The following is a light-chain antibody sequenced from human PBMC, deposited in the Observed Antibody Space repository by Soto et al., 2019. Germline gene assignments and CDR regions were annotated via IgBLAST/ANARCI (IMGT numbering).Light chain of an antibody. CDR3: QQRTNWPPSIT. CDR1: QSVSSSY. CDR2: DAS. J-gene: IGKJ5*01. Sequence: IALTQSPGALSLSPGERATLSCRASQSVSSSYLAWYQQKPGQAPRLLIHDASSRATGIPARFSGSGSGTDFTLTISSLEPEDFAVYYCQQRTNWPPSITFGQGTRLEIK. V-gene: IGKV3D-20*02.